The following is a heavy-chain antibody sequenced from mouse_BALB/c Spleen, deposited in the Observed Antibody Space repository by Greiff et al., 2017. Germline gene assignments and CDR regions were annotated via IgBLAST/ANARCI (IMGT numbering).Heavy chain of an antibody. D-gene: IGHD2-4*01. CDR3: ARADYDGGLFAY. V-gene: IGHV5-4*02. CDR1: GFTFSDYY. J-gene: IGHJ3*01. Sequence: EVKLVESGGGLVKPGGSLKLSCAASGFTFSDYYMYWVRQTPEKRLEWVATISDGGSYTYYPDSVKGRFTISRDNAKNNLYLQMSSLKSEDTAMYYCARADYDGGLFAYWGQGTLVTVSA. CDR2: ISDGGSYT.